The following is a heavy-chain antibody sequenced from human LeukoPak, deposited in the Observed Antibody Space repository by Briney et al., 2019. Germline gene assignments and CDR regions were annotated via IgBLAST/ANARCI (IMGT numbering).Heavy chain of an antibody. CDR1: GDSLNTNNW. V-gene: IGHV4-4*02. J-gene: IGHJ4*02. D-gene: IGHD6-25*01. CDR2: IYHSGTT. CDR3: VREARTRSGWPYLDS. Sequence: PSGTLSLTCAVSGDSLNTNNWWSWVRQPPGKGLEWIGEIYHSGTTKYTPSLMSRVTMSTDKSQNEFSLKLSSVTAADTAVYYCVREARTRSGWPYLDSWGQGTLVTVSP.